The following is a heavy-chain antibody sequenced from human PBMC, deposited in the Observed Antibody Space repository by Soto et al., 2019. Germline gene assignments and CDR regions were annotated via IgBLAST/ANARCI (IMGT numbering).Heavy chain of an antibody. D-gene: IGHD6-19*01. CDR2: INNEGSST. V-gene: IGHV3-74*01. CDR1: GFIFSSYC. J-gene: IGHJ5*02. CDR3: ARDLWSSDTRFDP. Sequence: GGSLRLSCEASGFIFSSYCMHWVRQAPGKGLVWVSRINNEGSSTTYADSVKGRFTISRDNVKNTLYLQMDSLRVEDTAVYYCARDLWSSDTRFDPWGQGTLVTVSS.